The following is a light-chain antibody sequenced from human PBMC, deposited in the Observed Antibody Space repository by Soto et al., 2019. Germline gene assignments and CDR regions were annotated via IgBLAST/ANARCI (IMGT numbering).Light chain of an antibody. J-gene: IGKJ1*01. V-gene: IGKV1-5*01. CDR2: DAS. Sequence: DIQMTQAPSTMSASVGDRVTITCRASQTISSWLAWYQQKPGKAPKVLIYDASNLQSGVPSRFRGGGSGTEFTLTISSLQPEDVATYYCQNFDSAPQTFGQGTKVDIK. CDR1: QTISSW. CDR3: QNFDSAPQT.